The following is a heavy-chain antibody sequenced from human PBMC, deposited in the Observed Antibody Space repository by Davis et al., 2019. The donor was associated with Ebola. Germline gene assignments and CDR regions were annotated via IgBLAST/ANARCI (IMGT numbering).Heavy chain of an antibody. D-gene: IGHD5-24*01. CDR1: GFTFSSYG. Sequence: GESLKISCAASGFTFSSYGMHWVRQAPGKRLEWVAVISYDGSNKYYADSVKGRFTISRDNSKNTLYLQMNSLRAEDTAVYYCAKTNNRWLQLDYYYGMDVWGKGTTVTVSS. V-gene: IGHV3-30*18. CDR3: AKTNNRWLQLDYYYGMDV. CDR2: ISYDGSNK. J-gene: IGHJ6*04.